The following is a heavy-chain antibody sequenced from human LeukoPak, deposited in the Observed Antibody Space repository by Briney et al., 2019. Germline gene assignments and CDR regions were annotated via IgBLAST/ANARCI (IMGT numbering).Heavy chain of an antibody. D-gene: IGHD6-13*01. CDR3: ARSQQLVAAVDY. CDR2: IYSGGST. CDR1: GFTVSSNY. J-gene: IGHJ4*02. Sequence: GGSLRLSCAASGFTVSSNYMSWVRQAPGKGLEWVSVIYSGGSTYYADSVKGRFTISRDNSKNTLYLQMNSLRAEDTAVYYCARSQQLVAAVDYWGQGTLVTVSS. V-gene: IGHV3-53*01.